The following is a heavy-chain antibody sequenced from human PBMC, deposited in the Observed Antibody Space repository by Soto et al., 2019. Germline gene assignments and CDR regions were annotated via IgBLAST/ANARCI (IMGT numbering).Heavy chain of an antibody. D-gene: IGHD4-4*01. Sequence: WGSLRLSCTTSGVTFITYGMRWVRHSPGKWLEWVATIWYHGNTYYYKDSIKGRFAVSRDNSKNTVFLQMNTLRAEDTATYYCVRDRGYGGNYVFDFWGLGTLVTVSS. CDR1: GVTFITYG. V-gene: IGHV3-33*01. J-gene: IGHJ4*02. CDR3: VRDRGYGGNYVFDF. CDR2: IWYHGNTY.